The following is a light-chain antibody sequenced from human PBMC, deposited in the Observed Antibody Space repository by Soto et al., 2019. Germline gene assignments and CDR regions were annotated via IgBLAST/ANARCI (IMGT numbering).Light chain of an antibody. V-gene: IGLV2-14*03. CDR3: SSYTRSITGI. Sequence: QSALTQPASGSESPGQSITISCTGTSSDIGAYNYVSWYQPHPGKAPKLMIYDVSSRPSGISNRFSGSKSGNTASLTSSGRQAEDEADYYGSSYTRSITGIFGGGTKLTVL. CDR1: SSDIGAYNY. CDR2: DVS. J-gene: IGLJ2*01.